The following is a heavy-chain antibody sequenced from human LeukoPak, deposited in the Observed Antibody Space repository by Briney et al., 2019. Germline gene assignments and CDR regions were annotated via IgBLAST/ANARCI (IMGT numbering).Heavy chain of an antibody. CDR3: VRDTCSGGSCYSHY. D-gene: IGHD2-15*01. V-gene: IGHV1-2*02. CDR1: GYTFTGYY. CDR2: INPNSGGT. J-gene: IGHJ4*02. Sequence: GASVKVSCKASGYTFTGYYMHWVRQAPGQGLEWMGWINPNSGGTNYAQKFQGRVTMTRDTSISTAYMDLSRLRSDDTAVYYCVRDTCSGGSCYSHYWGQGTLVTVSS.